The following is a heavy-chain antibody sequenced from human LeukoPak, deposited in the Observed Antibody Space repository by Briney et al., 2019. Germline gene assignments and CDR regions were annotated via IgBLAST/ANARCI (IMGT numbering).Heavy chain of an antibody. Sequence: GGSLRLSCAASGFTVSSNYMSWVRQAPGKGLEWVSVIYSGGSTYYADSVKGRFTISRDNSKNTLYLQMNSLRAEDTAVYYCATERIVVVHDAFDIWGQGTMVTVSS. V-gene: IGHV3-66*01. J-gene: IGHJ3*02. D-gene: IGHD3-22*01. CDR3: ATERIVVVHDAFDI. CDR1: GFTVSSNY. CDR2: IYSGGST.